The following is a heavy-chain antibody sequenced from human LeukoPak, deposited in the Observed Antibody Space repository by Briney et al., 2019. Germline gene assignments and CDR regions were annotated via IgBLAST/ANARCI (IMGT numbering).Heavy chain of an antibody. Sequence: PGGSLRLSCAASGFTFDDYGMTWVRQAPGKGVEWVSGISLNGGSTVYADSVKGRFTISRDNAKNSLYLQMNSLRAADTALYYCVVGITMMVAWGQGTLVTVSS. CDR3: VVGITMMVA. CDR1: GFTFDDYG. D-gene: IGHD3-22*01. CDR2: ISLNGGST. J-gene: IGHJ5*02. V-gene: IGHV3-20*04.